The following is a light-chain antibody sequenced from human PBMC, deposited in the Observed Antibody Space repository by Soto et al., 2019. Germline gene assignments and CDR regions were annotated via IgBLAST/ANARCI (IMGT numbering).Light chain of an antibody. V-gene: IGLV3-21*04. CDR3: QVWDSSSDDRV. CDR1: NIGSKS. CDR2: YDS. J-gene: IGLJ2*01. Sequence: SYELTQPPSVSVAPGKTARITCGGNNIGSKSVHWYQQKPGQAPVLVIYYDSDRPSGIPERFPGSNSGNTATLTISRVEAGDEADYYCQVWDSSSDDRVFGGGTKLTVL.